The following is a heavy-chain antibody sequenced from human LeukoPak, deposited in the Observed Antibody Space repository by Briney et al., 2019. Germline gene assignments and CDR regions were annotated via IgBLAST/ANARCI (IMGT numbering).Heavy chain of an antibody. CDR1: GFAFSTYT. J-gene: IGHJ4*02. Sequence: QPGGSLRLSCVASGFAFSTYTLNWVRQAPGKGLDWLSYISSGGLTIFYADSVKGRFTISRDNTKNAIYLDMTNLRAEDTAVYYCARDFDYGDYIDFWGQGTLVAVSS. CDR2: ISSGGLTI. CDR3: ARDFDYGDYIDF. D-gene: IGHD4/OR15-4a*01. V-gene: IGHV3-48*04.